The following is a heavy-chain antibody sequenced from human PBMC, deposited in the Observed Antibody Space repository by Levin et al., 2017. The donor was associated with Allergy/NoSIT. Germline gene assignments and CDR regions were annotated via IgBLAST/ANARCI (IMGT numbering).Heavy chain of an antibody. V-gene: IGHV3-30*03. CDR1: GFTFSSYG. CDR3: ATSRKAVAGTDYYYYGMDV. CDR2: ISYDGSNK. D-gene: IGHD6-19*01. Sequence: GESLKISCAASGFTFSSYGMHWVRQAPGKGLEWVAVISYDGSNKYYADSVKGRFTISRDNSKNTLYLQMNSLRAEDTAVYYCATSRKAVAGTDYYYYGMDVWGQGTTVTVSS. J-gene: IGHJ6*02.